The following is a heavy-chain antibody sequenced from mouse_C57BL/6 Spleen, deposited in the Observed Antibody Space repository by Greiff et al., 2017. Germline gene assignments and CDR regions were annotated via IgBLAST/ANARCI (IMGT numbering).Heavy chain of an antibody. CDR3: ARHKDLYYSNYGAMDY. V-gene: IGHV5-9*01. D-gene: IGHD2-5*01. CDR2: ISGGGGNT. Sequence: EVKVEESGGGLVKPGGSLKLSCAASGFTFSSYTMSWVRQTPEKRLEWVATISGGGGNTYYPDSVKGRFTISRDNAKNTLYLQMSSLRSEDTALYYCARHKDLYYSNYGAMDYWGQGTSVTVSS. CDR1: GFTFSSYT. J-gene: IGHJ4*01.